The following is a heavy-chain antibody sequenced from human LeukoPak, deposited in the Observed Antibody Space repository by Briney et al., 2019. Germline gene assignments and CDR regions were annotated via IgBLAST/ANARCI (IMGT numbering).Heavy chain of an antibody. J-gene: IGHJ4*02. Sequence: GRSLRLSCAASGFTFSSYGMHWVRQAPGKGLEWVAVISYDGSNKYYADSVKGRFTISRDNSKNTLYLQMNSLRAEDTAVYYCAKEQWLRWGKGTLVTVSS. CDR2: ISYDGSNK. V-gene: IGHV3-30*18. CDR1: GFTFSSYG. D-gene: IGHD5-12*01. CDR3: AKEQWLR.